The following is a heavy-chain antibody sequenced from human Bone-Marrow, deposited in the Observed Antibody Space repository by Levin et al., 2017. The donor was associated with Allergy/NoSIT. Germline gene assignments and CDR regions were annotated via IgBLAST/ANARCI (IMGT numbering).Heavy chain of an antibody. CDR3: AKAGPYCSGGSCSSGIFGY. J-gene: IGHJ4*02. Sequence: SQTLSLTCTVSGGSISSYYWSWIRQPPGKGLEWIGYIYNSGSTNYSPSLKSRVTISVDTSKNQFSLKLSSVSAADTAVYYCAKAGPYCSGGSCSSGIFGYWGQGTLVTVSS. CDR2: IYNSGST. CDR1: GGSISSYY. D-gene: IGHD2-15*01. V-gene: IGHV4-59*01.